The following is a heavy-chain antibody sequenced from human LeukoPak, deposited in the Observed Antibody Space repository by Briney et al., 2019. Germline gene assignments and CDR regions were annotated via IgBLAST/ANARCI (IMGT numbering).Heavy chain of an antibody. Sequence: GGSLRLSCAASGFTFSSYAMSWVRQAPGKGLEWVSAISGSGGSTYYADSVKGRFTISRDNSKNTLYLQMNSPRAEDTAVYYCAKDCSSTSCHDYWGQGTLVTVSS. CDR2: ISGSGGST. J-gene: IGHJ4*02. V-gene: IGHV3-23*01. CDR3: AKDCSSTSCHDY. CDR1: GFTFSSYA. D-gene: IGHD2-2*01.